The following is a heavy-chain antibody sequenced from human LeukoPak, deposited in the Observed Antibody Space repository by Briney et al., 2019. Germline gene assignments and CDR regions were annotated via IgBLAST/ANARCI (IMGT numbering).Heavy chain of an antibody. CDR1: GGSFSGYY. CDR3: ARVSMATITVDY. CDR2: INHSGST. Sequence: PSETLSLTCAVYGGSFSGYYWSWTRQPPGKGLEWIGEINHSGSTNYNPSLKSRVTISVDTSKNQFSLKLSSVTAADTAVYYCARVSMATITVDYWGQGTLVTVSS. V-gene: IGHV4-34*01. D-gene: IGHD5-24*01. J-gene: IGHJ4*02.